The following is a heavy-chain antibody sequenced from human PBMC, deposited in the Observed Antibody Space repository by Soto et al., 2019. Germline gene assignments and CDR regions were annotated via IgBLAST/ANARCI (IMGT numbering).Heavy chain of an antibody. Sequence: EVQLLESGGGFVQPGGSLRISCAASGFTFSTYSMTWVRQAPGKGLEWVSTISGSGGSTYYIDSVKGRFTISRDNSKNTLYLQMNSLRAEDTAIYYCAKDWTSIWGQGTMVAVSS. CDR3: AKDWTSI. CDR2: ISGSGGST. D-gene: IGHD3-3*01. V-gene: IGHV3-23*01. CDR1: GFTFSTYS. J-gene: IGHJ3*02.